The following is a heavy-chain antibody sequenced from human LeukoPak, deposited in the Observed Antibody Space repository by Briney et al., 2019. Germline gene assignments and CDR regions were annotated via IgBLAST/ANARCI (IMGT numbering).Heavy chain of an antibody. CDR3: ARYSVGVTATPLNAFDI. CDR1: GFSIGTGYS. J-gene: IGHJ3*02. V-gene: IGHV4-38-2*01. D-gene: IGHD2-21*02. Sequence: SETLSLTCSVSGFSIGTGYSWGWIRQPPGKGLEWIGSIYYSGSTYYNPSLKSRVTISVDTSKNQFSLKLSSVTAADTAVYYCARYSVGVTATPLNAFDIWGQGTMVTVSS. CDR2: IYYSGST.